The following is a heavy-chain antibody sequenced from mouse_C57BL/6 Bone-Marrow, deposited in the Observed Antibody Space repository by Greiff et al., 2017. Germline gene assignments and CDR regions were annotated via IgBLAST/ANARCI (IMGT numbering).Heavy chain of an antibody. CDR2: IGPGSGST. CDR1: GYTFTDYY. J-gene: IGHJ4*01. D-gene: IGHD2-5*01. V-gene: IGHV1-77*01. Sequence: QVQLQQSGAELVKPGASVKISCKASGYTFTDYYINWVKQRPGQGLEWIGKIGPGSGSTYYNEKFKGKATLTADKSSSTAYMQLSSLPSEDSSVYFGARNSKGGVYDAMDYWGQGTSVTVSS. CDR3: ARNSKGGVYDAMDY.